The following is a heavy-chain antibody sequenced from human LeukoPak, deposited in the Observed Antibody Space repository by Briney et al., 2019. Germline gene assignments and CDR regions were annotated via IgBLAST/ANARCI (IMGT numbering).Heavy chain of an antibody. D-gene: IGHD6-19*01. J-gene: IGHJ4*02. Sequence: SETLSLTCAVYGGSFSGYYWSWIRQPPGKGLEWIGEINHSGSTNYNPSLKSRVTISVDTSKNQFSLKLSSVTAADTAVYYCARVKRVGSSGFLDYWGQGTLVTVSS. CDR3: ARVKRVGSSGFLDY. CDR1: GGSFSGYY. CDR2: INHSGST. V-gene: IGHV4-34*01.